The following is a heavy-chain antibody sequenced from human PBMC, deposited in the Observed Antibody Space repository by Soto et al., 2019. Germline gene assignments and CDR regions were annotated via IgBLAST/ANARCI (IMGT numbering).Heavy chain of an antibody. Sequence: PGGSLRLSCAASVFTFSGSAMHLVRQASGEGLEWVGRIRSNANSYATACAASVKGRFNISRDDSKNRAYLQMNSLKTEDTAVYYCTSGKDYDFWSGSYQDFFEYWGQGT. CDR1: VFTFSGSA. J-gene: IGHJ4*02. CDR3: TSGKDYDFWSGSYQDFFEY. CDR2: IRSNANSYAT. V-gene: IGHV3-73*01. D-gene: IGHD3-3*01.